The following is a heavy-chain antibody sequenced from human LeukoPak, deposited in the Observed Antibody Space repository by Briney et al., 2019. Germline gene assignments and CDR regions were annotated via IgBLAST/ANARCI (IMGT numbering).Heavy chain of an antibody. J-gene: IGHJ4*02. Sequence: GGSLRLSCAASGFTFSDYYMSWIRQAPGKGLEWVSYISSSGSTIYYADSVKGRFTISRDNAKNSLYLQMNSLRAEDTAVYYCARDSRTYYYDSSGYPLDYWGQGTLVTVSS. CDR2: ISSSGSTI. CDR3: ARDSRTYYYDSSGYPLDY. V-gene: IGHV3-11*04. CDR1: GFTFSDYY. D-gene: IGHD3-22*01.